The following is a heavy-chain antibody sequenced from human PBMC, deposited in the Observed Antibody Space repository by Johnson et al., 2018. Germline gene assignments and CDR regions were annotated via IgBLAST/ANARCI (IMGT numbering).Heavy chain of an antibody. Sequence: QVQLQESGPGLVKPSETLSLTCTVSGGSISSYYWSWIRQPPGKGLEWIGYIYYSGSTNYNPSLKSLFTIYVDTSKNQFSLKMSSVTAADTAVYYCARVYSSGYYYYYYMDVWGKGTTVTVSS. D-gene: IGHD6-19*01. CDR1: GGSISSYY. CDR2: IYYSGST. V-gene: IGHV4-59*01. CDR3: ARVYSSGYYYYYYMDV. J-gene: IGHJ6*03.